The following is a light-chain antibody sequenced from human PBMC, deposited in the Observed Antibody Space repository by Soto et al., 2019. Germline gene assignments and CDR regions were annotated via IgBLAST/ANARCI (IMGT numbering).Light chain of an antibody. CDR3: HLYGSSPIT. CDR1: QSVSSSY. CDR2: GAS. J-gene: IGKJ5*01. V-gene: IGKV3-20*01. Sequence: EIVLTQSPGTLSLSPGERATLSCRASQSVSSSYLAWYQHKPGQAPRLLIYGASSRATGIQDRFSGSGSGTNFTLNISRLESEAFAVYYCHLYGSSPITFGQGTRLEIK.